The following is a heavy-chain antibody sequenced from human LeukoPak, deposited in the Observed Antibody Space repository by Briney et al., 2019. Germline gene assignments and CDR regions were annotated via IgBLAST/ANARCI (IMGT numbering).Heavy chain of an antibody. J-gene: IGHJ4*02. CDR1: GFTFSSYS. D-gene: IGHD4-17*01. V-gene: IGHV3-21*01. Sequence: PGGSLRLSCAASGFTFSSYSMNWVRQAPGKGLEWVSSITSSSSYIYYADSVKGRFTISRDNAKNSLYLQMNSLRAEDTAVYYCARLNGDYDRANFDYWGQGTLVTVSS. CDR3: ARLNGDYDRANFDY. CDR2: ITSSSSYI.